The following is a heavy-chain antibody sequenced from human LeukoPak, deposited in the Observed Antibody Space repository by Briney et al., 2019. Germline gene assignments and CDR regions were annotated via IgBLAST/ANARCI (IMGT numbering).Heavy chain of an antibody. D-gene: IGHD3-10*01. CDR3: ARDTMVRGNAYPFDY. CDR2: ISAYNGNT. J-gene: IGHJ4*02. Sequence: ASVKVSCKASGGTFSSYAISWVRQAPGQGLEWMGWISAYNGNTNYAQKLQGRVTMTTDTSTSTAYMELRSLRSDDTAVYYCARDTMVRGNAYPFDYWGQGTLVTVSS. V-gene: IGHV1-18*01. CDR1: GGTFSSYA.